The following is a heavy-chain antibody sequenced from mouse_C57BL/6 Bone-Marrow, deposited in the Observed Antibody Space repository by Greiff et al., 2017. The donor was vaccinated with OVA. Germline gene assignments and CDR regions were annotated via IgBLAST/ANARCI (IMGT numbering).Heavy chain of an antibody. CDR1: GYTFTSYW. D-gene: IGHD4-1*01. CDR2: IDPSDSYT. V-gene: IGHV1-50*01. J-gene: IGHJ3*01. CDR3: ARGGLSGTPFAY. Sequence: QVQLKQPGAELVKPGASVKLSCKASGYTFTSYWMQWVKQRPGQGLEWIGEIDPSDSYTNYTQKFKGKATLTVDTSSSTAYMQRSSLTSEDSAVYYCARGGLSGTPFAYWGQGTLVTVSA.